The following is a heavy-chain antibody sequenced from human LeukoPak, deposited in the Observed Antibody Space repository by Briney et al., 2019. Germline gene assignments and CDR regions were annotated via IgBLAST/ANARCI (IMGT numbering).Heavy chain of an antibody. J-gene: IGHJ6*03. V-gene: IGHV3-30*04. CDR3: ARAAAYYRVMDV. D-gene: IGHD3-10*01. CDR1: GFTFSSYA. Sequence: GRSLRLSCAASGFTFSSYAMHWVRQAPGKGLEWVAVISYDGSNKYYADSVKGRFTISRDNSKNTLYLQMNSLRAEDTAMYYCARAAAYYRVMDVWGKGTTVTISS. CDR2: ISYDGSNK.